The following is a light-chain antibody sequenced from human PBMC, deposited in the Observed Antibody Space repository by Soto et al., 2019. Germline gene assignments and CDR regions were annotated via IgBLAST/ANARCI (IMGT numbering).Light chain of an antibody. J-gene: IGKJ1*01. CDR3: QHYNSYPWT. V-gene: IGKV1-5*01. Sequence: DIPMTQSPSTLSASIGDRVTITCRASQTINNWLAWYQQKPGKAPNLLIYHASNLETGVPSRFSGSAFGTEFTLTISSLQPDDFATYYCQHYNSYPWTFGQGTKVDSK. CDR1: QTINNW. CDR2: HAS.